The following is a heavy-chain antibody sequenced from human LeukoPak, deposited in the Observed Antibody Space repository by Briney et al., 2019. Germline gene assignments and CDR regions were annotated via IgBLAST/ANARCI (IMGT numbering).Heavy chain of an antibody. CDR2: ISGSGGST. CDR1: GFTFSSYA. D-gene: IGHD2-2*01. CDR3: AKVAVVVPAATHFDY. V-gene: IGHV3-23*01. Sequence: GGSLRLSCAASGFTFSSYAMSWVRQAPRKGLEWVSAISGSGGSTYYADSVKGRFTISRDNSKNTLYLQMNSLRAEDTAVYYCAKVAVVVPAATHFDYWGQGTLVTVSS. J-gene: IGHJ4*02.